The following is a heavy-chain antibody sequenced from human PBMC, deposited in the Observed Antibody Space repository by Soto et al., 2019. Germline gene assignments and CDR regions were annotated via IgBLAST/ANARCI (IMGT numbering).Heavy chain of an antibody. CDR2: TYYRSKWYN. CDR3: ARVIVATLPGYFDY. V-gene: IGHV6-1*01. CDR1: GDSVSSNSAA. D-gene: IGHD5-12*01. Sequence: SQTLSLTCAISGDSVSSNSAAWNWIRQSPSRGLEWLGRTYYRSKWYNDYTISVKSRITINPDTSKNKYSLQLNSETTEDTTEYYCARVIVATLPGYFDYWGQGTLVTVSS. J-gene: IGHJ4*02.